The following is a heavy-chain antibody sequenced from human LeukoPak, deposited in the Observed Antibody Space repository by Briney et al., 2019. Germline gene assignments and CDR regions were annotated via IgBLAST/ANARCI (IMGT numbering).Heavy chain of an antibody. CDR1: GFFFSNYW. CDR3: ARQIRWYTAFDI. D-gene: IGHD4-23*01. Sequence: GGSLRLSCAASGFFFSNYWMSWVRQAPGKGLEWVSAISGSGGSTYYADSVKGRFTISRDNSKNTLYLQMNSLRAEDTAVYYCARQIRWYTAFDIWGQGTMVTVSS. V-gene: IGHV3-23*01. J-gene: IGHJ3*02. CDR2: ISGSGGST.